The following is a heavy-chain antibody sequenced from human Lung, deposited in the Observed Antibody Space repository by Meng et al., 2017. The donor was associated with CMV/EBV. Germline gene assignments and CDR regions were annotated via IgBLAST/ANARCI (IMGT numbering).Heavy chain of an antibody. J-gene: IGHJ4*02. CDR1: GFTFSYYY. Sequence: GGSLRLSCAVSGFTFSYYYMTWVRQAPGKGLEWVSYISSSSTTLNYADSVKGRFTISRDNAKDSLYLQMDSLSVEDTAVYYCARDGAGSIDYWGQGSLVTVSS. D-gene: IGHD6-19*01. V-gene: IGHV3-11*04. CDR3: ARDGAGSIDY. CDR2: ISSSSTTL.